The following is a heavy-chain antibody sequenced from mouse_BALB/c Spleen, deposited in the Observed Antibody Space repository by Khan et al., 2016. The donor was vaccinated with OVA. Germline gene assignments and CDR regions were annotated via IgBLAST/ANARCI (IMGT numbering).Heavy chain of an antibody. J-gene: IGHJ3*01. Sequence: QVQLKESGAELARPGASVKLSCKASGYTFTDYYINWVKQRTGQGLEWIGEISPGSGDTYYHEKLKGTANLTADNYSSPVYMQLSRLTAEDSAVCFWERRNYCGYTVAYWGQGTLVTVSA. V-gene: IGHV1-77*01. D-gene: IGHD1-2*01. CDR3: ERRNYCGYTVAY. CDR1: GYTFTDYY. CDR2: ISPGSGDT.